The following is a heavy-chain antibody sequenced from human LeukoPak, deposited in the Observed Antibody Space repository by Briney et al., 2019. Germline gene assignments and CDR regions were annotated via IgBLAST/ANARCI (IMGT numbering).Heavy chain of an antibody. Sequence: GGSLRLSCVASGLTFNTYSMNWVRQAPGKGLEWVSSISSSSSNIYYAGSVKGRFTISRDNAKNSLYLQMNSLRAEDTAVYYCARMIWTWLDPWGQGALVTVSA. J-gene: IGHJ5*02. V-gene: IGHV3-21*01. D-gene: IGHD3/OR15-3a*01. CDR1: GLTFNTYS. CDR3: ARMIWTWLDP. CDR2: ISSSSSNI.